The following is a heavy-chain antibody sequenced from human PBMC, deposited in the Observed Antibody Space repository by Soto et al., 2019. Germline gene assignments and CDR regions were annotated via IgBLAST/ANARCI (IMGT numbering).Heavy chain of an antibody. D-gene: IGHD6-13*01. J-gene: IGHJ6*03. CDR1: GFTFSNAW. CDR2: IKSKTDGGTT. CDR3: TTVYSSSWYHYYYYYYMDV. Sequence: EVQLVESGGGLVKPGGSLRLSCAASGFTFSNAWMSWVRQAPGKGLEWVGRIKSKTDGGTTDYAAPVKGRFTISRDESKNTLYLQMNSLKTEGTAVYYCTTVYSSSWYHYYYYYYMDVWGKGTTVTVSS. V-gene: IGHV3-15*01.